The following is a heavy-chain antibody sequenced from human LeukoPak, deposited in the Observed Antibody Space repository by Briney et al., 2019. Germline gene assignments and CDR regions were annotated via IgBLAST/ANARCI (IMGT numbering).Heavy chain of an antibody. CDR2: ISYDGSNK. J-gene: IGHJ4*02. CDR3: ARDGRGYYDSSGLFDY. CDR1: GFTFCSYA. D-gene: IGHD3-22*01. Sequence: GGSLRLSCAASGFTFCSYAMHWVRQGPGKGLEWVAVISYDGSNKYYADSVKGRFTISRDNSKNTLYLQMSSLRAEDTAVYYCARDGRGYYDSSGLFDYWGQGTLVTVSS. V-gene: IGHV3-30-3*01.